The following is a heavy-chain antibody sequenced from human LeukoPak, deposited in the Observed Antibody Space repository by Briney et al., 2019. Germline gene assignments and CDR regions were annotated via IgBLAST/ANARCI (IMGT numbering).Heavy chain of an antibody. CDR2: ISSSSSYI. CDR3: ARAGPPSGGDNWFDP. J-gene: IGHJ5*02. V-gene: IGHV3-21*01. Sequence: GGSLRLSCAASGFTFSSYSMNWVRQAPGKGLEWVSSISSSSSYIYYADSVKGRFTISRDNAKNSLYLQMNSLRAEDTAVYYCARAGPPSGGDNWFDPWGQGTLVTVSS. D-gene: IGHD6-19*01. CDR1: GFTFSSYS.